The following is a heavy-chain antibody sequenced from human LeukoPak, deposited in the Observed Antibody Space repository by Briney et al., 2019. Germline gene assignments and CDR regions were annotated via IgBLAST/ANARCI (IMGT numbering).Heavy chain of an antibody. Sequence: GGSLRLSRAASGFTFSSYSMNWVRQAPGKGLEWVSYISSSSSSTIYYADSVKGRFTISRENANNSLYLQMNSLRGGDTAVYYCARFGPDAFDIWGPGTMVTVSS. CDR3: ARFGPDAFDI. CDR2: ISSSSSSTI. V-gene: IGHV3-48*01. D-gene: IGHD3-16*01. CDR1: GFTFSSYS. J-gene: IGHJ3*02.